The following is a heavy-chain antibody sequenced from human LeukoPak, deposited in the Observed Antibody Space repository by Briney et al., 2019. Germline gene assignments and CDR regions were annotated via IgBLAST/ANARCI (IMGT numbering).Heavy chain of an antibody. V-gene: IGHV3-23*01. CDR3: AKFFWSGYYVLGY. J-gene: IGHJ4*02. CDR2: ISGSGGST. CDR1: GFTFSSYA. Sequence: QPGGSLRLSCAASGFTFSSYAMRWVRQAPGKGLEWVSAISGSGGSTYYADSVKGRFTISRDNSKNTLYLQMNSLRAEDTAVYHCAKFFWSGYYVLGYWGQGTLVTVSS. D-gene: IGHD3-3*01.